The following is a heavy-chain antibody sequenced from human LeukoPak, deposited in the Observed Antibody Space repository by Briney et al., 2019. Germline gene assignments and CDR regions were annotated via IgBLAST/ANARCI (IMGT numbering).Heavy chain of an antibody. CDR1: GYTFTSYY. J-gene: IGHJ4*02. CDR3: AKDLHTSHCCLPFDC. D-gene: IGHD2-2*01. V-gene: IGHV1-46*01. Sequence: ASVKVSCKASGYTFTSYYMHWVRQAPGQGLEWMGIINPSGGSTSYAQKFQGRVTMTRDTSTSTVYMELSSLRSEDTAVYYCAKDLHTSHCCLPFDCWGQGTLVTVSS. CDR2: INPSGGST.